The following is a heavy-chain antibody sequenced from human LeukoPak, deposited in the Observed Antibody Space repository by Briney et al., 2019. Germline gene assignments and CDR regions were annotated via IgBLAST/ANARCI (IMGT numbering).Heavy chain of an antibody. J-gene: IGHJ4*02. CDR1: GFTFSSYA. Sequence: GGSLRLSCAASGFTFSSYAMHWVRQAPGKGLEWVAVISYDGSNKYYADSVKGRFTISRDNSKSTLYLQMNSLRPEDTAVYYCARSKNTANFDYWGQGTLVTVSS. CDR2: ISYDGSNK. D-gene: IGHD2-21*02. CDR3: ARSKNTANFDY. V-gene: IGHV3-30-3*01.